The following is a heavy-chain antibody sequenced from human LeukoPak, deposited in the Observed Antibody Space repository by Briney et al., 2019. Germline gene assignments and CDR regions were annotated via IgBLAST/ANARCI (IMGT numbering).Heavy chain of an antibody. J-gene: IGHJ4*02. Sequence: PGGSLRLSCAASGFTFSSYAMHWVRQAPGKGLEYVPAISSNGGSTYYANSVKGRFTISRDNSKNTLYLQMGSLRAEDMAVYYCARDRSNYYDGLDYWGQGTLVTVSS. V-gene: IGHV3-64*01. CDR2: ISSNGGST. D-gene: IGHD3-22*01. CDR1: GFTFSSYA. CDR3: ARDRSNYYDGLDY.